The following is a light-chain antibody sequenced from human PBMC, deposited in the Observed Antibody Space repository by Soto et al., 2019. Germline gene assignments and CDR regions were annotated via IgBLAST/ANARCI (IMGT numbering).Light chain of an antibody. V-gene: IGKV3-20*01. CDR2: GAS. Sequence: EIVLTQSPGSLSLSPGERATLSCRASQSVDSSFFAWYQKKPGQAPRLLIYGASKRATGIPNRFRGSGSGADSTLTISRLEPEDFAVYCCQQYVSSVTFGQGTKVEIK. CDR1: QSVDSSF. CDR3: QQYVSSVT. J-gene: IGKJ1*01.